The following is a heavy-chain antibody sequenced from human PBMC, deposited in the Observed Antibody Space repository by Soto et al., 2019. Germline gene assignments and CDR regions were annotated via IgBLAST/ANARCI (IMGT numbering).Heavy chain of an antibody. CDR1: GFAFSSFG. V-gene: IGHV3-30*18. CDR3: VKNAPDLLVVPNGGFDY. J-gene: IGHJ4*02. CDR2: ISFDGSNR. D-gene: IGHD2-15*01. Sequence: GGSLRLSCAASGFAFSSFGMHWVRQAPGRGLEWVAVISFDGSNRHYVDSVKGRFTISRDNSRNTVFLQMNSLRLEDTALYYCVKNAPDLLVVPNGGFDYWGQGALVTVSS.